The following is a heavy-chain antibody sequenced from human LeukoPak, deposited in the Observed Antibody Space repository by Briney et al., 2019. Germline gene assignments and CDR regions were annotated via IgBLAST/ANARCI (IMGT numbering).Heavy chain of an antibody. V-gene: IGHV4-4*09. CDR3: ANSYDGKIVPFDN. Sequence: PSETLSLTCTVPDGSISNSFWNRVRQPPGKGLEWIAYIHTSGSTNYNPAFKSRVTLSVDTSKSQFSLRLNSVTASDTAVYYCANSYDGKIVPFDNWGQGTLVTVSS. CDR1: DGSISNSF. J-gene: IGHJ4*02. D-gene: IGHD4-23*01. CDR2: IHTSGST.